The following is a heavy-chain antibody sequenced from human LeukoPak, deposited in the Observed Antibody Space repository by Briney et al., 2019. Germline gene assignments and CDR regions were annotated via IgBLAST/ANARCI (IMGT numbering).Heavy chain of an antibody. CDR3: AGPALAVAGGGMDV. CDR2: IYYSGST. V-gene: IGHV4-59*01. J-gene: IGHJ6*02. D-gene: IGHD6-19*01. Sequence: PSETLSLTCTVSGGSISSYYWSWIRQPPGKGLEWIGYIYYSGSTNYNPSLKSRVTISVDTSKDQFSLKLSSVTAADTAVYYCAGPALAVAGGGMDVWGQGTTVTVSS. CDR1: GGSISSYY.